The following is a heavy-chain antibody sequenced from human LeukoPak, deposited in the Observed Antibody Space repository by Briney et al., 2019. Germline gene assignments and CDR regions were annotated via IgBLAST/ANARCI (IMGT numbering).Heavy chain of an antibody. CDR1: GFTFSSYG. Sequence: GGSLRLSCAASGFTFSSYGMHWVRQAPGKGLEWVAVIWCDGSNKYYADSVKGRFTISRDNSKNTLYLQMNSLRAEDTAVYYCAKDLYYGSGSYSYYYYMDVWGKGTTVTVSS. D-gene: IGHD3-10*01. J-gene: IGHJ6*03. CDR3: AKDLYYGSGSYSYYYYMDV. CDR2: IWCDGSNK. V-gene: IGHV3-33*06.